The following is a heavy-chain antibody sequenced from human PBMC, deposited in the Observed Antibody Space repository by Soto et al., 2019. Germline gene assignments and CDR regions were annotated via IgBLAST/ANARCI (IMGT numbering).Heavy chain of an antibody. Sequence: VASVKVSCKASGGTFSSYAISWVRQAPGQGLEWMGGIIPIFDTTNYAQKFQGRITITADESTSTAYMELNSLTSEDTAVYYCARSSTEYSSSYNWFDPWGQGTLVTVSS. D-gene: IGHD6-6*01. V-gene: IGHV1-69*13. J-gene: IGHJ5*02. CDR3: ARSSTEYSSSYNWFDP. CDR2: IIPIFDTT. CDR1: GGTFSSYA.